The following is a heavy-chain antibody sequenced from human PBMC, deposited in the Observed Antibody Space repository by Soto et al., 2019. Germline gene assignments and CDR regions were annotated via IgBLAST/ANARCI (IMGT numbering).Heavy chain of an antibody. D-gene: IGHD3-16*02. J-gene: IGHJ4*02. Sequence: QVQLVESGGGVVQPGRSLRLSCAASGFTFSSYAMHWVRQAPGKGLEGVAVISYAGSDKYYADSVKGRLTISRDNSKNTLNLKMNSLRADDTAVYYCAKALGELSPERYAYWGQGTLITVSS. CDR3: AKALGELSPERYAY. CDR1: GFTFSSYA. V-gene: IGHV3-30*18. CDR2: ISYAGSDK.